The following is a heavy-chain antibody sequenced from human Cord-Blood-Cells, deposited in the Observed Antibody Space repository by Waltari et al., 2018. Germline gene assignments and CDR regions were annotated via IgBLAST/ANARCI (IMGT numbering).Heavy chain of an antibody. J-gene: IGHJ2*01. Sequence: QLQLQESGPGLVKPSETLSLTCTVSGGSISSSSYYWGWIRKPPVKGLGWIGSIYYSGSTYYNPSLKSRVTISVDTSKNQFSLKLSSVTAADTAVYYCARLWNWIWYFDLWGRGTLVTVSS. V-gene: IGHV4-39*01. D-gene: IGHD1-1*01. CDR1: GGSISSSSYY. CDR3: ARLWNWIWYFDL. CDR2: IYYSGST.